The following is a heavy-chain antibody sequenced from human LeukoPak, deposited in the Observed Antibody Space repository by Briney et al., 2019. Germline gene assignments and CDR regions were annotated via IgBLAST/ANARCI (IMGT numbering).Heavy chain of an antibody. V-gene: IGHV1-18*01. D-gene: IGHD2-15*01. Sequence: ASVKVSCKASGYTFTSYGISWVRQAPGQGLEWMGWISAYNGNTNYAQKLQGRVTMTTDTSTSTAYMELRSLRSDDTAVYYCARASGAATMAGYYYGTDVWGQGTTVTVSS. CDR3: ARASGAATMAGYYYGTDV. J-gene: IGHJ6*02. CDR1: GYTFTSYG. CDR2: ISAYNGNT.